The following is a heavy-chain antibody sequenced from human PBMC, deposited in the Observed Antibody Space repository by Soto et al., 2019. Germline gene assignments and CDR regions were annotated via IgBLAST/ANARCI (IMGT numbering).Heavy chain of an antibody. Sequence: GGSLRLSCAVSGFTFSSYSMNWVRQAPRKGLEWVSSISSSSSYIYYADSVKGRFTISRDNAKNSLYLQMNSLRAEDTAVYYCARDYHDFWSGYSHYYYYYGMDVWGQGTTVTVSS. CDR1: GFTFSSYS. CDR3: ARDYHDFWSGYSHYYYYYGMDV. CDR2: ISSSSSYI. V-gene: IGHV3-21*01. D-gene: IGHD3-3*01. J-gene: IGHJ6*02.